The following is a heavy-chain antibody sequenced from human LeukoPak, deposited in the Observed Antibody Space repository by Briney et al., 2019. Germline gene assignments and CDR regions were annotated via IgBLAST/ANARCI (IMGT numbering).Heavy chain of an antibody. CDR1: GGSFSGYY. D-gene: IGHD2-2*02. CDR3: TRSGLTGMRQYPRADYYYYGMDV. J-gene: IGHJ6*01. CDR2: INHSGST. Sequence: KPSETLSLTCAVYGGSFSGYYWSWIRQPPGKGLEWIGEINHSGSTNYNPSLKSRVTISVDTSKNQFSLKLSSVTAADTAVYFCTRSGLTGMRQYPRADYYYYGMDVWGRGTAVTVSS. V-gene: IGHV4-34*01.